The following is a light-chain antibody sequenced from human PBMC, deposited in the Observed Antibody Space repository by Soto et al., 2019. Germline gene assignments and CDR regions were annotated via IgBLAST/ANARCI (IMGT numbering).Light chain of an antibody. Sequence: DIQMTQSPSSLSASVGDRATITCKSSQDIIDCLNWYQQKPVKAPKLLIYDASNLEPGAPSRFSGGGFGTDFSFTISSLQAEDIGTYYCQQYDNVPITFGGGTKLEIK. J-gene: IGKJ4*01. CDR1: QDIIDC. CDR3: QQYDNVPIT. CDR2: DAS. V-gene: IGKV1-33*01.